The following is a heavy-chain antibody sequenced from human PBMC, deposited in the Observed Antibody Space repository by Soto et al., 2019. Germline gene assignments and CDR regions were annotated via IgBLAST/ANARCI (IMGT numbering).Heavy chain of an antibody. D-gene: IGHD4-4*01. V-gene: IGHV1-8*01. CDR3: ARGTQSAWRSTVTTLGY. CDR2: MNPNSGNT. CDR1: GYTFTSYD. J-gene: IGHJ4*02. Sequence: ASVKVSCKASGYTFTSYDINWVRQATGQGLEWMGWMNPNSGNTGYAQKFQGRVTMTRNTSISTAYMELSSLRSEDTAVYYCARGTQSAWRSTVTTLGYWGQGTLVTVSS.